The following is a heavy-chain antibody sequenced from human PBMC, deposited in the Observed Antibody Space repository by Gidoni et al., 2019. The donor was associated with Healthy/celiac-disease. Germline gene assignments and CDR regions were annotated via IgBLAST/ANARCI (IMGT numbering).Heavy chain of an antibody. V-gene: IGHV3-21*01. D-gene: IGHD4-17*01. CDR1: GFSFSSYS. Sequence: EVQLVGSGGGLGKAGGSLSRPCAALGFSFSSYSMNWVRQAPGKGLEWVSSISSSSSYIYYADSVKGRFTISRDNAKNSLYLQMNSLRAEDTAVYYCARDNYGGNSFFFDYWGQGTLVTVSS. CDR3: ARDNYGGNSFFFDY. J-gene: IGHJ4*02. CDR2: ISSSSSYI.